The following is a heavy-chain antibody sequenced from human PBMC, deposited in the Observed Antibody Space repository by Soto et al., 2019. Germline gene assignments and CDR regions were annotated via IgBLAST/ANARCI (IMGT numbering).Heavy chain of an antibody. Sequence: PSETLSLTCTVSGGSISSSYWSWIRQPPGKGLEWLAYIYDDGSANYNPSLKSRVTISVYTSKNQFSLKLSSVTAADTAVYYCARDHVVPRVINWLDPWRQGTLVTV. V-gene: IGHV4-59*01. J-gene: IGHJ5*02. CDR3: ARDHVVPRVINWLDP. CDR1: GGSISSSY. CDR2: IYDDGSA. D-gene: IGHD3-10*01.